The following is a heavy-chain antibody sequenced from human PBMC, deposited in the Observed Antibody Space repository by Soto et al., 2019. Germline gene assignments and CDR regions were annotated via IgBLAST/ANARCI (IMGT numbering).Heavy chain of an antibody. CDR3: AREIVLVPAAIFEDYYYYGMDV. J-gene: IGHJ6*02. CDR1: GFTFSSYR. D-gene: IGHD2-2*01. Sequence: PGGSLRLSYGASGFTFSSYRMNWVRQAPGKGLEWVSSISSSSSYIYYADSVKGRFTISRDNAKNSLYLQMNSLRAEDTAVYYCAREIVLVPAAIFEDYYYYGMDVWGQGTTVTVSS. CDR2: ISSSSSYI. V-gene: IGHV3-21*01.